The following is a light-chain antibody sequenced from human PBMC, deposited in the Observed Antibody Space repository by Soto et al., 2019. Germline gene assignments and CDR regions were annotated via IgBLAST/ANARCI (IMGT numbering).Light chain of an antibody. J-gene: IGKJ4*01. V-gene: IGKV3-15*01. CDR1: QSVGNN. Sequence: EIVVTQSPATLSVSPGERATLSCRASQSVGNNFACYQQKPGQAPRLLIFATYTRATGVAARFSGSGSGTEFTLSISSLQAEDFAVYYCQQYGGWPLTVGGGDKVAIE. CDR2: ATY. CDR3: QQYGGWPLT.